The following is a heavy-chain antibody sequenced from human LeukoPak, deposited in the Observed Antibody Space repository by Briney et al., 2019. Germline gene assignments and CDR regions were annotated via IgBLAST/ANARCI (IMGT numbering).Heavy chain of an antibody. V-gene: IGHV1-46*01. CDR2: INPSGGST. Sequence: ASVKVSCKASGYTFTSYYMHWVRQAPGQGLEWMGIINPSGGSTSYAQKFQGRVTITRNTSISTAYMELSSLRSEDTAVYYCARGGLGYYDSSGYYPLDYWGQGTLVTVSS. CDR3: ARGGLGYYDSSGYYPLDY. J-gene: IGHJ4*02. D-gene: IGHD3-22*01. CDR1: GYTFTSYY.